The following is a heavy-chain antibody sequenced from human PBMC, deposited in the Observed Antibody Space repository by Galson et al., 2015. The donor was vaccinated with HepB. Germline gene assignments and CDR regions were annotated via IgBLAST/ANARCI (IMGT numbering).Heavy chain of an antibody. CDR2: ISDRGTYT. Sequence: SLRLSCAASGFTFNNYAMNWLRQAPGKGLEWLSVISDRGTYTAYADSVKGRFAISRDNSEDTVFLQMNSLGVEDTAVYFCGKDKGAETAMVIEHWGQGALVSVSS. D-gene: IGHD5-18*01. CDR1: GFTFNNYA. V-gene: IGHV3-23*01. J-gene: IGHJ1*01. CDR3: GKDKGAETAMVIEH.